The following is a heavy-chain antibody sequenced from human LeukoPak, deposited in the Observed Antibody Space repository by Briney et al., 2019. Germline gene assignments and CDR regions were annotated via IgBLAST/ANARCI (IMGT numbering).Heavy chain of an antibody. Sequence: ASVKVSCKASGGTFSSYAISWVRQAPGRGLEWMGGIIPIFGTANYAQKFQGRVTITTDESTSTAYMELSSLRSEDTAVYYCASRVSPGDSSSWPFDYWGQGTLVTVSS. CDR1: GGTFSSYA. CDR2: IIPIFGTA. D-gene: IGHD6-13*01. J-gene: IGHJ4*02. CDR3: ASRVSPGDSSSWPFDY. V-gene: IGHV1-69*05.